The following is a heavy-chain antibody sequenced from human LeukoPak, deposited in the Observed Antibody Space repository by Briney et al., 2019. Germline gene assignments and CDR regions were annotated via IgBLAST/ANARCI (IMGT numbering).Heavy chain of an antibody. CDR1: GFTFDDYA. J-gene: IGHJ4*02. Sequence: GGSLRLSCAASGFTFDDYAMHWVRQAPGKGLECVSGISWNSGSIGYADSVKGRFTISRDNAKNSLYLQMNSLRAEDMALYYCAKDASGYPRSPFDYWGQGTLVTVSS. CDR3: AKDASGYPRSPFDY. D-gene: IGHD3-9*01. V-gene: IGHV3-9*03. CDR2: ISWNSGSI.